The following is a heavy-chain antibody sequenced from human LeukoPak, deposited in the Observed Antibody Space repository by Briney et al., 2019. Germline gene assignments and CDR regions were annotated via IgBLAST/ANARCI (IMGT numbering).Heavy chain of an antibody. CDR1: GFTFSSYA. Sequence: TGGSLRLSCAASGFTFSSYAMSWVRQAPGKGLEWVSAISGSGGSAYYANSVKGRFTISRDNTKNSLYLQMNSLRAEDTAVYYCAREKFDYWGQGTLVTVSS. J-gene: IGHJ4*02. CDR3: AREKFDY. V-gene: IGHV3-23*01. CDR2: ISGSGGSA.